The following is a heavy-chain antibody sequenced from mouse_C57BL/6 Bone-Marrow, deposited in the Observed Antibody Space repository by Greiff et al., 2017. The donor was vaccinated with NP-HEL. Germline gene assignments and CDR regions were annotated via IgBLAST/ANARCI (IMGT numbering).Heavy chain of an antibody. CDR3: ARKKVGDY. V-gene: IGHV1-82*01. Sequence: QVQLQQSGPELVKPGASVKISCKASGYAFSSSWLNWVKQRPGKGLEWIGRIYPGDGDTNYNGKFKGKATLTADKSSSTAYMQLSSLTSEDSAVYFCARKKVGDYWGQGTLVTVSA. CDR1: GYAFSSSW. J-gene: IGHJ3*01. D-gene: IGHD1-3*01. CDR2: IYPGDGDT.